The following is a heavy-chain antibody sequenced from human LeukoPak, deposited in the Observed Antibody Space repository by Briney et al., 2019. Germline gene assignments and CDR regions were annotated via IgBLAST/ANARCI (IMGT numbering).Heavy chain of an antibody. Sequence: PAASVKVSCKASGYTFTSYGISWVRQAPGQGLEWMGWISAYNGNTNYAQKLQGRVTMTTDTSTGTAYMELRSLRSDDTAVYYCARYGGNYLLLYYGMDVWGQGTTVTVSS. D-gene: IGHD4-23*01. CDR3: ARYGGNYLLLYYGMDV. CDR1: GYTFTSYG. V-gene: IGHV1-18*01. J-gene: IGHJ6*02. CDR2: ISAYNGNT.